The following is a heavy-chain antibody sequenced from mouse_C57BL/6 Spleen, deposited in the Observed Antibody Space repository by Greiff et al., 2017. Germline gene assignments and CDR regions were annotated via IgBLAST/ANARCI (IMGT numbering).Heavy chain of an antibody. CDR1: GYTFTSYW. D-gene: IGHD2-4*01. CDR2: IYPGSGST. J-gene: IGHJ2*01. Sequence: QVQLQQPGAELVKPGASVKMSCKASGYTFTSYWITWVKQRPGQGLEWIGDIYPGSGSTNYNEKFKSKATLTVDTSSSTAYMQLSSLTSEDSAVYYCARGPTMITRVYFDYWGQGTTLTVSS. CDR3: ARGPTMITRVYFDY. V-gene: IGHV1-55*01.